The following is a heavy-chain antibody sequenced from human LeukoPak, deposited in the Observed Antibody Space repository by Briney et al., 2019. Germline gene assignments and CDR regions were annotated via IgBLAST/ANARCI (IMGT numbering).Heavy chain of an antibody. V-gene: IGHV4-59*01. J-gene: IGHJ5*02. CDR3: AREVRTYYYGSGSSDNWFDP. D-gene: IGHD3-10*01. CDR1: GGSISSYY. Sequence: SETLSLTCTVSGGSISSYYWGWIRQPPGEGLEWNGSIYYSGSTNYNPSLKRQVTISVDTSKNQFSLKLSSVTAAGTAVYYCAREVRTYYYGSGSSDNWFDPWGQGTLVTVSS. CDR2: IYYSGST.